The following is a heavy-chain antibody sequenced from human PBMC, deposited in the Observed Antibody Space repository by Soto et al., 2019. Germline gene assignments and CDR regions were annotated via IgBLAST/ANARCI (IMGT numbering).Heavy chain of an antibody. V-gene: IGHV1-24*01. J-gene: IGHJ6*03. CDR3: ARGLTDYDSYYMDV. D-gene: IGHD3-3*01. CDR1: GYTLTELS. Sequence: GASVKVSCKVSGYTLTELSMHWVRQAPGKGLEWMGGFDPEDGETIYAQKIKGRVTMTKDTSTSTAYMELSSLRSDDMAVYYCARGLTDYDSYYMDVWGKGTTVTVSS. CDR2: FDPEDGET.